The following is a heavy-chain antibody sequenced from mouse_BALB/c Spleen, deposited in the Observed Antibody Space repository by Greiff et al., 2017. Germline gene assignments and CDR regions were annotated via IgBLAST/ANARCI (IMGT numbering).Heavy chain of an antibody. CDR1: GFTFSSYA. J-gene: IGHJ3*01. CDR3: ARVRYYGSSSWFAY. V-gene: IGHV5-9-4*01. CDR2: ISSGGSYT. D-gene: IGHD1-1*01. Sequence: EVKLQESGGGLVKPGGSLKLSCAASGFTFSSYAMSWVRQSPEKRLEWVAEISSGGSYTYYPDTVTGRFTISRDNAKNTLYLEMSSLRSEDTAMYYCARVRYYGSSSWFAYWGQGTLVTVSA.